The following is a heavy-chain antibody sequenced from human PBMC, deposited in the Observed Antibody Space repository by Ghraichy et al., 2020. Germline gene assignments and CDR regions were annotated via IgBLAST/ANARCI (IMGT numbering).Heavy chain of an antibody. V-gene: IGHV3-73*01. CDR3: TRLAQPPFDY. D-gene: IGHD6-13*01. CDR1: GFTFSGSA. Sequence: GESLNISCAASGFTFSGSAMHWVRQASGKGLEWVGRIRSKANSYATAYAASVKGRFTISRDDSKNTAYLQMNSLKTEDTAVYYCTRLAQPPFDYWGQGTLVTVSS. J-gene: IGHJ4*02. CDR2: IRSKANSYAT.